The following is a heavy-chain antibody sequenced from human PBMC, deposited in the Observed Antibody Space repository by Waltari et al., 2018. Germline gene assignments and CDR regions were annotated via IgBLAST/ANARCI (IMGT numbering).Heavy chain of an antibody. D-gene: IGHD6-19*01. CDR3: ARGSSGWYSDWFDP. Sequence: QVQLVQSGAEVKKPGASVKVSCKASGYTFTRYDINWVRQATGQGLEWMGWMNPNSGNTGYAQKFQGRVTITRNTSISTAYMELSSLRSEDTAVYYCARGSSGWYSDWFDPWGQGTLVTVSS. CDR2: MNPNSGNT. J-gene: IGHJ5*02. CDR1: GYTFTRYD. V-gene: IGHV1-8*03.